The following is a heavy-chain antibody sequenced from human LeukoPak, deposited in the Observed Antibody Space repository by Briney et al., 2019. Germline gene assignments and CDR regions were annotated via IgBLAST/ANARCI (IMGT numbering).Heavy chain of an antibody. J-gene: IGHJ4*02. CDR3: AKDPTDFDSSGQTYFDY. Sequence: GGSLRLSCAAPGFTFSSCAMSWVRQAPGKGLEWVSGISAGGGRTFYADSVKGRFTISRDNSKNTLYLQMNSLKAEDTAIYYCAKDPTDFDSSGQTYFDYWGQGTLVTVSS. V-gene: IGHV3-23*01. CDR1: GFTFSSCA. D-gene: IGHD3-22*01. CDR2: ISAGGGRT.